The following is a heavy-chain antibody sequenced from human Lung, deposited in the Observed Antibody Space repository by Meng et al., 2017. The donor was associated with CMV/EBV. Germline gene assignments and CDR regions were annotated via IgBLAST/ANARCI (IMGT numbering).Heavy chain of an antibody. J-gene: IGHJ4*02. CDR1: GGSINSYY. CDR2: FYYRGNS. V-gene: IGHV4-59*01. CDR3: ARGSYLAVEG. Sequence: HVPLGESGPGLVKPSETLSLTCTVSGGSINSYYWSWIRQPPGQGLEWLGYFYYRGNSNYNPSLKSRVTISVDTSKNLFSLNLTSVTAADAALYYCARGSYLAVEGWGLGTLVTVSS. D-gene: IGHD2-21*01.